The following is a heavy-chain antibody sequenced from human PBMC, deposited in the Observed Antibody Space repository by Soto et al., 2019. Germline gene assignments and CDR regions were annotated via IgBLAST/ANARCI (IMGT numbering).Heavy chain of an antibody. CDR1: GGSISSSSYY. V-gene: IGHV4-39*01. J-gene: IGHJ6*02. CDR2: IYYSGST. D-gene: IGHD5-12*01. Sequence: PSETLSLTCTVSGGSISSSSYYWGWIRQPPGKGLEWIGSIYYSGSTYYNPSLKSRVTISVDTSKNQFSLKLSSVTAADTAVYYCARINSGYDYLYYYYGMDVWGQGTRVTVSS. CDR3: ARINSGYDYLYYYYGMDV.